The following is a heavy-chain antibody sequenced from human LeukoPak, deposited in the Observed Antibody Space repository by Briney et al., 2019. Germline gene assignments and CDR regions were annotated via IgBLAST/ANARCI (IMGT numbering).Heavy chain of an antibody. V-gene: IGHV4-34*01. CDR1: VGSFSGYY. Sequence: SETLSLTCAVYVGSFSGYYWSWIRQPPGKGLEWIGEINHSGSTNYNPSLKGRVTLSVETSKNQFYLRVSSVTAADTAVYYCARVKGNMVRGVIIRRYYYYYMDVWGKGTTVTVSS. CDR2: INHSGST. J-gene: IGHJ6*03. D-gene: IGHD3-10*01. CDR3: ARVKGNMVRGVIIRRYYYYYMDV.